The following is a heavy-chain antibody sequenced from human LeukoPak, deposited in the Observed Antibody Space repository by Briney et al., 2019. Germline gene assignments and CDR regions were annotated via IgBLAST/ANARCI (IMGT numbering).Heavy chain of an antibody. J-gene: IGHJ4*02. D-gene: IGHD3-9*01. V-gene: IGHV3-21*01. CDR3: ARGHYDVLAASYKWTPDY. CDR1: GFTFNTFN. CDR2: ITSGGDYI. Sequence: GGSLRLSCAASGFTFNTFNMNWVRQAPGKGLECVSSITSGGDYIYYADSVKGRFTTSRDNAKNSLSLQLNSLRVEDTAVYYCARGHYDVLAASYKWTPDYWGQGTLVTVSS.